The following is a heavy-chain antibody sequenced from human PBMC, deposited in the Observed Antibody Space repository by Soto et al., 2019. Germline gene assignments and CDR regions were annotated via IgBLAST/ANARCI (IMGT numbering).Heavy chain of an antibody. CDR3: ASRLWELVLPAIRVYYYYGMDV. J-gene: IGHJ6*04. Sequence: QVQLVQSGAEVKKPGSSVKVSCKASGGTFSSYAISWVRQAPGQGLEWMGGIIPIFGTANYAQKVQGRVMITADGSTSTAYMELRSLRSEEVVVYYSASRLWELVLPAIRVYYYYGMDVWGRGTSLTVSS. D-gene: IGHD2-2*02. V-gene: IGHV1-69*01. CDR1: GGTFSSYA. CDR2: IIPIFGTA.